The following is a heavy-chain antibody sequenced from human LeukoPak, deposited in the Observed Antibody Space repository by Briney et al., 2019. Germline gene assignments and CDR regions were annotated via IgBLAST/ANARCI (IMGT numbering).Heavy chain of an antibody. Sequence: GASVKVSCKAPGYTFTSYDINWVRQATGQGLEWMGWMNPNSGNTDYAQKFQGRVTMTRNTSISTAYMELSSLRSEDTAVYYCARGVSAAAGTYYYYYYMDVWGKGTTVTVSS. J-gene: IGHJ6*03. V-gene: IGHV1-8*01. D-gene: IGHD6-13*01. CDR3: ARGVSAAAGTYYYYYYMDV. CDR2: MNPNSGNT. CDR1: GYTFTSYD.